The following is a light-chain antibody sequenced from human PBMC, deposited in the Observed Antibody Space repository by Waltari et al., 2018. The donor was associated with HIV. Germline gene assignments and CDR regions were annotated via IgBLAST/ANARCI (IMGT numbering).Light chain of an antibody. CDR3: ASNRLDYTLI. Sequence: QSSLTQPAPVSGFLGHSFTISSTGLTHDSRFFHYVSWYQQHPGKIPRLIIFDINNRPSGVSDHFSGSRSGNSASLTFSGLQSGDEAHYYCASNRLDYTLIFGGGTKLTVL. CDR2: DIN. V-gene: IGLV2-14*03. CDR1: THDSRFFHY. J-gene: IGLJ2*01.